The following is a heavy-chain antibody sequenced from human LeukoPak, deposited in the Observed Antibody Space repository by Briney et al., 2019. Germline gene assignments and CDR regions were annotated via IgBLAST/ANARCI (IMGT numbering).Heavy chain of an antibody. J-gene: IGHJ4*02. D-gene: IGHD3-22*01. Sequence: GESLKISCKGSGYSFTSYWIGWVRQMPGKGLEWMGIIYPGDSDTRYSPSFQGQVTISADKSISTAYLQWSSLKASDTAMYYCARWLHYYDSSGYFYPDYWGQGTLVTVSS. CDR2: IYPGDSDT. V-gene: IGHV5-51*01. CDR3: ARWLHYYDSSGYFYPDY. CDR1: GYSFTSYW.